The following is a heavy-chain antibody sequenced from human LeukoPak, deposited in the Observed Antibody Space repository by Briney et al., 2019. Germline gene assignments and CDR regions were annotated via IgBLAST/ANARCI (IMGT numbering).Heavy chain of an antibody. CDR1: GFTFSSYW. D-gene: IGHD1-26*01. CDR3: ARDSWESGLDYFDY. J-gene: IGHJ4*02. V-gene: IGHV3-74*01. CDR2: INSDGSST. Sequence: GGSLRLSCAASGFTFSSYWMPWVRQAPGKGLIWVSRINSDGSSTSYADSVKGRFTISRDNAKNTLYLQMNSLRAEDTAVYYCARDSWESGLDYFDYWGQGTLVTVSS.